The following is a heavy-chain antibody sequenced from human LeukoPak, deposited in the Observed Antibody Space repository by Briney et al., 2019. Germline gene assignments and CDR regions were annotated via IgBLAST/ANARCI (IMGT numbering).Heavy chain of an antibody. CDR3: ARDSGTTGEVKFDP. Sequence: SETLSLTCTVSGGSIRSYWSWIRQPAGKGLEWIGRIYGSGSTDYNPSLKSRVTMSINTSKNQFSLNLISVTAADTAVYYCARDSGTTGEVKFDPWGQGTLVTVSS. D-gene: IGHD3-10*01. J-gene: IGHJ5*02. CDR1: GGSIRSY. CDR2: IYGSGST. V-gene: IGHV4-4*07.